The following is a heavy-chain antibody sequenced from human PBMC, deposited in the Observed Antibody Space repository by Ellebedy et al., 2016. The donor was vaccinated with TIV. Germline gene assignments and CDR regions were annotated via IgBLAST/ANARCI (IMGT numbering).Heavy chain of an antibody. J-gene: IGHJ1*01. D-gene: IGHD3-22*01. CDR3: ARGGYYITEHIQH. CDR1: GYSFTGYF. Sequence: AASVKVSCKASGYSFTGYFIHWVRQAPGQGLEWMGWINPNSGATYYVQKFQGRVSMTRDTSISTAYVEVNRLRSDDTAVYFCARGGYYITEHIQHWGQGTLVTVSS. CDR2: INPNSGAT. V-gene: IGHV1-2*02.